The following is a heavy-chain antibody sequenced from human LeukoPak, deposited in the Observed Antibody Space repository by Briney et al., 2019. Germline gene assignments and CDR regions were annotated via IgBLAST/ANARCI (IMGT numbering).Heavy chain of an antibody. D-gene: IGHD2-2*01. CDR3: ARVPAALNWFDP. Sequence: SQTLSLTCTVSGGSISSGDYYCSWIRQPPGKGLEWIGYIYYSGSTYYNPSPRSRVTISVDTSKNQFSLKLGSVTAADTAVYYRARVPAALNWFDPWGQGTLVTVSS. V-gene: IGHV4-30-4*08. CDR2: IYYSGST. J-gene: IGHJ5*02. CDR1: GGSISSGDYY.